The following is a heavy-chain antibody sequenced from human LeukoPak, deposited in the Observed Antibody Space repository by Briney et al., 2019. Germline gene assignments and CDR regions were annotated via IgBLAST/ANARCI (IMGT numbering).Heavy chain of an antibody. V-gene: IGHV3-23*01. CDR1: GFTFSSYA. Sequence: GGSLRLSCAASGFTFSSYAMSWVRQAPGKGLEWLSSISGSGGSTYYADSVKGRFTISRDSSKNTLYLRMNSLRAEDTAVYYCAKVGPSGSSYYDFWSANYWGQGTLVTVSS. J-gene: IGHJ4*02. D-gene: IGHD3-3*01. CDR2: ISGSGGST. CDR3: AKVGPSGSSYYDFWSANY.